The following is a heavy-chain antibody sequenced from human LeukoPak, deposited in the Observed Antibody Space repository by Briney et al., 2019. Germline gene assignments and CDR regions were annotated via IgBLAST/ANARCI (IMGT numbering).Heavy chain of an antibody. D-gene: IGHD4/OR15-4a*01. J-gene: IGHJ4*02. Sequence: TSETLSLTCSVSGXSINSHYGTWIQQPAGKGLEWIGRIYISGSTNYSPSLKSRVTMSVDTSKNQFSLNLISVTAADTAVYYCARALNPLTGTYYFDYWGQGTLVTVSS. CDR3: ARALNPLTGTYYFDY. CDR2: IYISGST. CDR1: GXSINSHY. V-gene: IGHV4-4*07.